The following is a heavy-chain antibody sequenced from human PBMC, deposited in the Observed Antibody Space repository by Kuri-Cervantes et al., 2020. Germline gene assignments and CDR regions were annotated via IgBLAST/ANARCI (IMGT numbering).Heavy chain of an antibody. D-gene: IGHD3-3*01. J-gene: IGHJ6*03. CDR2: IYYSGST. V-gene: IGHV4-39*07. CDR1: GGSISSSSYY. CDR3: ARMGGVVIKGYYYYMDV. Sequence: GSLRLSCTVSGGSISSSSYYWGWIRQPPGKGLEWIGSIYYSGSTNYNPSLKSRVTISVDTSKNQFSLKLSSVTAADTAVYYCARMGGVVIKGYYYYMDVWGKGTTVTVSS.